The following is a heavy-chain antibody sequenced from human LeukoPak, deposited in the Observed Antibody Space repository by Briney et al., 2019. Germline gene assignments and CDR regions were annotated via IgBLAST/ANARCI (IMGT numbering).Heavy chain of an antibody. Sequence: SETLSLTCTVSGGSISSGSYYWSWIRQPAGKGLEWIGRIYTSGSTNYNPSLKSRVTISVDTSKNRFSLKLSSVTAADTAVYYCARDSPYYYDSSGYYYYFDYWGQGTLVTVSS. CDR2: IYTSGST. V-gene: IGHV4-61*02. J-gene: IGHJ4*02. D-gene: IGHD3-22*01. CDR1: GGSISSGSYY. CDR3: ARDSPYYYDSSGYYYYFDY.